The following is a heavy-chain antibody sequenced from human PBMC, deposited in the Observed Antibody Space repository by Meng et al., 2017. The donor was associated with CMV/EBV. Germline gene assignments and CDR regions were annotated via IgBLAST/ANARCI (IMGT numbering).Heavy chain of an antibody. CDR2: INWNGGST. Sequence: GESLKISCAASGFTFDDYAMHWVRQAPGKGLEWVSGINWNGGSTGYADSVKGRFTISRDNAKNSLYLQMNSLRAEDTALYYCARDLVVPPEDYYYGMDVWGQGTTVTVSS. CDR3: ARDLVVPPEDYYYGMDV. V-gene: IGHV3-20*04. D-gene: IGHD2-2*01. J-gene: IGHJ6*02. CDR1: GFTFDDYA.